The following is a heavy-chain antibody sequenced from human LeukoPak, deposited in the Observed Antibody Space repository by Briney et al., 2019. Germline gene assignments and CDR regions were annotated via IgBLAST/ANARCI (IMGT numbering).Heavy chain of an antibody. J-gene: IGHJ6*03. CDR1: GFIFDDYG. CDR3: ARVGLYGGDYYYYYMDV. CDR2: INWNGGST. V-gene: IGHV3-20*04. Sequence: RSGGSLRLSCAASGFIFDDYGMSWVRQAPGKGLEWVSGINWNGGSTGYADSVKGRFTITRDNGKNSLYLQMNSLRADDTALYYCARVGLYGGDYYYYYMDVWGKGTTVTVSS. D-gene: IGHD4-23*01.